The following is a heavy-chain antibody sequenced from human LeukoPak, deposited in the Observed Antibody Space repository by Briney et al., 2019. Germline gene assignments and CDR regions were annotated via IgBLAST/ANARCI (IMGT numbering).Heavy chain of an antibody. CDR3: ARFYDSSGTFDY. D-gene: IGHD3-22*01. J-gene: IGHJ4*02. V-gene: IGHV4-59*01. CDR1: GGSISSYY. CDR2: IYYSGST. Sequence: SETLSLTCTVSGGSISSYYWSWIRQPPGKGLEWIGYIYYSGSTNYNPSLKSRVTISVDTSKDQFSLKLSSVTAADTAVYYCARFYDSSGTFDYWGQGTLVTVSS.